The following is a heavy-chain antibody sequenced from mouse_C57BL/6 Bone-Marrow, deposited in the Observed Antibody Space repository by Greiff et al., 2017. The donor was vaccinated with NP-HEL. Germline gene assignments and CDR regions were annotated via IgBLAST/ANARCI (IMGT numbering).Heavy chain of an antibody. CDR1: GFNIKDDY. J-gene: IGHJ2*01. V-gene: IGHV14-4*01. D-gene: IGHD2-4*01. CDR3: TSFYYDYDGDY. CDR2: IDPENGDT. Sequence: VQLQQSGAELVRPGASVKLSCTASGFNIKDDYMHWVKQRPEQGLEWIGWIDPENGDTEYASKFQGKATITADTSSNTAYLRLSSLTSEDTAVYYCTSFYYDYDGDYWGQGTTLTVSS.